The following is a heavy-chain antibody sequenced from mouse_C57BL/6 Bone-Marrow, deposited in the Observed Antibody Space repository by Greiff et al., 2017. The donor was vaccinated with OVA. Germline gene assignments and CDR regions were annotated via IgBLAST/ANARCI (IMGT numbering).Heavy chain of an antibody. V-gene: IGHV1-53*01. D-gene: IGHD2-2*01. Sequence: VQLQQPGTELVKPGASVKLSCKASGYTFTSYWMLWVKQRPGQGLEWIGNINPSNGGTNYNGKFKGKATLTADKSSSTAYMQLSSLTSEDSAVYFCARRPPGYGYPYAMDYWGQGTSVTVSS. CDR2: INPSNGGT. J-gene: IGHJ4*01. CDR3: ARRPPGYGYPYAMDY. CDR1: GYTFTSYW.